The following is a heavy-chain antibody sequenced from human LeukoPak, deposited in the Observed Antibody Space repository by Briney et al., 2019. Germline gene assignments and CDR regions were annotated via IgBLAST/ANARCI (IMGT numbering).Heavy chain of an antibody. CDR3: ASIYYDSSGYYFFAFDY. Sequence: PGGSLRLSCAASGFTFSSYGMHWVRQAPGKGLEWVAFIRYDGSNKYYADSVKGRLTISRDNSKNTLYLQMNSLRAEDTAVYYCASIYYDSSGYYFFAFDYWGQGTLVTVSS. V-gene: IGHV3-30*02. J-gene: IGHJ4*02. D-gene: IGHD3-22*01. CDR1: GFTFSSYG. CDR2: IRYDGSNK.